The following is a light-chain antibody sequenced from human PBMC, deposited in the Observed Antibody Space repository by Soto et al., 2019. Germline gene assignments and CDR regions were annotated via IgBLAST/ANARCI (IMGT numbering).Light chain of an antibody. CDR3: QQDNNLPRT. Sequence: EIVMTQSPATLSVSPGERATLSCRASQSVSSNLAWYQQKPGQAPRLLIYGASTRATGIPARFSGSGSGTEFTLTISSLQSEDCAVYYCQQDNNLPRTFGQGTKVEIK. V-gene: IGKV3-15*01. J-gene: IGKJ1*01. CDR1: QSVSSN. CDR2: GAS.